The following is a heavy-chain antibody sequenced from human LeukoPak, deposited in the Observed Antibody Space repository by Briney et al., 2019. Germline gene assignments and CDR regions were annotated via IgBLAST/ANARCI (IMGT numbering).Heavy chain of an antibody. CDR3: ARAVTEYSSSSVDP. Sequence: SETLSLTCAVYGGSFSGYYWSWIRQPPGKGLEWIGEINHSGSTNYNPSLKSRVTTSVDTSKNQFSLKLSSVTAADTAVYYCARAVTEYSSSSVDPWGQGTLVTVSS. J-gene: IGHJ5*02. CDR1: GGSFSGYY. D-gene: IGHD6-6*01. CDR2: INHSGST. V-gene: IGHV4-34*01.